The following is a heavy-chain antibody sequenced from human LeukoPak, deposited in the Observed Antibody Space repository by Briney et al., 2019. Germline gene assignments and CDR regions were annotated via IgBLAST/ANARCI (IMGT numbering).Heavy chain of an antibody. Sequence: PGGSLRLSCAASGFTFSSYAMSWVRQAPGKGLEWVSAISGSGGSSYYADSVKGRFTISRDSSKNTLYLQMISLRAEDTAVYYCARVAFGLYVMDVWGQGTTVTVSS. J-gene: IGHJ6*02. CDR1: GFTFSSYA. V-gene: IGHV3-23*01. CDR3: ARVAFGLYVMDV. CDR2: ISGSGGSS. D-gene: IGHD3-16*01.